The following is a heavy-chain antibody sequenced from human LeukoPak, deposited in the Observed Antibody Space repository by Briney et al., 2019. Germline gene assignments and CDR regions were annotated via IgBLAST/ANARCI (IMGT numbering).Heavy chain of an antibody. CDR2: MNPNSGNT. CDR3: ARDRIGSSGYYFDY. D-gene: IGHD6-19*01. V-gene: IGHV1-8*01. J-gene: IGHJ4*02. Sequence: ASVKVSCKASGYTFTSYDINWVRQATGQGLEWMGWMNPNSGNTGYAQKFQGRVTMTRNTSISTAYMELSSLRAEDTAVYYCARDRIGSSGYYFDYWGQGTLVTVSS. CDR1: GYTFTSYD.